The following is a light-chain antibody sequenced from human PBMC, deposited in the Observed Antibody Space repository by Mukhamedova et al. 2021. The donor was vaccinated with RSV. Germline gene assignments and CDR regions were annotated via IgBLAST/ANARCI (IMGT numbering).Light chain of an antibody. J-gene: IGKJ3*01. CDR3: QQHNIPFS. V-gene: IGKV3-11*01. CDR2: EAS. Sequence: APRLLIYEASNRATGIPARFSGSGSGTDFTLTISSLEPEDFAVYYCQQHNIPFSFGP.